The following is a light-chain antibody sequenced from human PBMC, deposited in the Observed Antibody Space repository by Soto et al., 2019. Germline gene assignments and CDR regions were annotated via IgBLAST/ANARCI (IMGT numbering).Light chain of an antibody. Sequence: EIVMTQSPATLSVSPGERATLSCRASQTVSSNLAWYQQKPGQAPRLLIYGASTRATDIPAKFSGSGSGTEFTLTISSLQSEDFAVFYCQQYHIWPLTFGGGTKVDNK. CDR2: GAS. J-gene: IGKJ4*01. CDR1: QTVSSN. V-gene: IGKV3-15*01. CDR3: QQYHIWPLT.